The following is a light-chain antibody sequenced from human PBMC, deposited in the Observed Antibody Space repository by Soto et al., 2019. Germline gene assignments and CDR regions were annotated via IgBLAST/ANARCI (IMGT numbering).Light chain of an antibody. CDR2: AAS. J-gene: IGKJ4*01. CDR1: QGIGSY. V-gene: IGKV1-9*01. CDR3: QQLSTYPST. Sequence: IQLTQSPSSLSASVGDRVTITCRASQGIGSYLAWYQQKPGEAPKLLILAASTLQSGVPSRFSGSASGTDFPLTISSLQAEDFATYYCQQLSTYPSTFGGGTKVDIK.